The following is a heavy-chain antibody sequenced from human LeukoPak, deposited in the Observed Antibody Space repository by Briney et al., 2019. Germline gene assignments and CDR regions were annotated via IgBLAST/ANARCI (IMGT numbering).Heavy chain of an antibody. CDR1: GFTFSSYA. D-gene: IGHD2-15*01. CDR2: ISYDGSNK. CDR3: AREPSDIVVAYYYYGMDV. Sequence: PGGSLRLSCAASGFTFSSYAMHWVRQAPGKELEWVAVISYDGSNKYYADSVKGRFTISRDNSKNTLYLQMNSLRAEDTTVYYCAREPSDIVVAYYYYGMDVWGQGTTVTVSS. J-gene: IGHJ6*02. V-gene: IGHV3-30-3*01.